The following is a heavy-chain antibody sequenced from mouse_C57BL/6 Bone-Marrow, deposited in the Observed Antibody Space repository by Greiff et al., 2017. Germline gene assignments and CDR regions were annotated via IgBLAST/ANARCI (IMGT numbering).Heavy chain of an antibody. CDR1: GYTFTSYW. D-gene: IGHD2-5*01. Sequence: QVQLQQPGAELVMPGASVKLSCKASGYTFTSYWMHWVKQRPGQGLEWIGEIDPSDSYTNYNQKFKGKSTLTVDQSSSTAYMQLSSLTSEDAAVYYCASESNYGSGFAYWGQGTLVTVSA. CDR3: ASESNYGSGFAY. J-gene: IGHJ3*01. CDR2: IDPSDSYT. V-gene: IGHV1-69*01.